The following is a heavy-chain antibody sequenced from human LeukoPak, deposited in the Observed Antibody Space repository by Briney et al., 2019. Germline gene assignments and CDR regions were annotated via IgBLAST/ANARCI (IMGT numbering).Heavy chain of an antibody. CDR2: IYYSGST. D-gene: IGHD6-19*01. CDR3: ASHSGWSDY. Sequence: SETLSPTYTVSGGSIGSYYWGWIRQPPGEGMEWLGYIYYSGSTTYNPSLKGRATISVDTSKNQFSLKLSSVTAADTAVYYCASHSGWSDYWGQGTLVTVSS. CDR1: GGSIGSYY. J-gene: IGHJ4*02. V-gene: IGHV4-59*01.